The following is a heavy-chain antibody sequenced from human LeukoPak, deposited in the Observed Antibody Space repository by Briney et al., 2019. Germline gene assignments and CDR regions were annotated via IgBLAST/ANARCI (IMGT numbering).Heavy chain of an antibody. CDR1: GGTFSSYA. D-gene: IGHD4-11*01. J-gene: IGHJ6*03. CDR3: ARGSSNYVGEYYYYMDV. V-gene: IGHV1-69*05. Sequence: GASVKVSCKASGGTFSSYAISWVRQAPGQGLEWMGGIIPIFGTANYAQKFQGRVTITTGESTSTAYTELSSLRSEDTAVYYCARGSSNYVGEYYYYMDVWGKGTTVTVSS. CDR2: IIPIFGTA.